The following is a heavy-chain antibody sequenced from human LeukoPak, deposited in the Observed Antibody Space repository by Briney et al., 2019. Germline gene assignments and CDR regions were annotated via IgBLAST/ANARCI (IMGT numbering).Heavy chain of an antibody. Sequence: ASVKVSCKASGYTFTGYYMHWVRQAPGQGLEWMRWINPNSGGTNYAQKFQGRVTMTRDTSISTAYMELSRLRSDDTAVYYCARGGFYCSGGSCYPPFDYWGQGTLVTVSS. D-gene: IGHD2-15*01. V-gene: IGHV1-2*02. J-gene: IGHJ4*02. CDR1: GYTFTGYY. CDR2: INPNSGGT. CDR3: ARGGFYCSGGSCYPPFDY.